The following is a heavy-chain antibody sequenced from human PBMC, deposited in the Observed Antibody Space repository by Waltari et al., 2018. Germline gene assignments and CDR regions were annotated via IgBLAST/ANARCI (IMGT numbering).Heavy chain of an antibody. D-gene: IGHD3-22*01. CDR1: GFTFANYN. Sequence: QVHLVESGGGVVQPGRSLRLSCTDSGFTFANYNMNWVRQAPGQGLEWEAFISFDLINKYVADSVEGRFTVSRDTPKGTVYLQMNSVRAEDTAVYYCAGAGYSDSGVYHDAFDVWGQGTMVTVSS. V-gene: IGHV3-30*01. CDR3: AGAGYSDSGVYHDAFDV. CDR2: ISFDLINK. J-gene: IGHJ3*01.